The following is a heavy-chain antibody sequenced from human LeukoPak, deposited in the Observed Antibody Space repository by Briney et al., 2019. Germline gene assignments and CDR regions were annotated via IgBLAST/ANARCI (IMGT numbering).Heavy chain of an antibody. CDR3: AKGSGYWGFDS. CDR2: IYSSGST. CDR1: NGSISGNY. D-gene: IGHD2-15*01. J-gene: IGHJ4*02. Sequence: SETLSLNCIVSNGSISGNYWSWIRQPPGKGLEWIGYIYSSGSTNYNPSLKSRVTISIETSKRQLSLQVSSVTAGDTAAYYCAKGSGYWGFDSWGQGTLVTVSS. V-gene: IGHV4-4*08.